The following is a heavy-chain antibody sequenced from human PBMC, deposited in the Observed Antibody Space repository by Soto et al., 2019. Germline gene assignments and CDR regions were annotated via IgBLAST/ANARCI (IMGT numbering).Heavy chain of an antibody. V-gene: IGHV1-18*01. Sequence: ASVKVSCKASGYTFTSYGISWVRQAPGQGLEWMGWISAYNGNTNCAQKLQGRVTMTTDTSTSTAYMELRSLRSDDTAVYYCARVVGYQLLLPAEYYYYGMDVWGQGTTVTVSS. CDR1: GYTFTSYG. D-gene: IGHD2-2*01. J-gene: IGHJ6*02. CDR3: ARVVGYQLLLPAEYYYYGMDV. CDR2: ISAYNGNT.